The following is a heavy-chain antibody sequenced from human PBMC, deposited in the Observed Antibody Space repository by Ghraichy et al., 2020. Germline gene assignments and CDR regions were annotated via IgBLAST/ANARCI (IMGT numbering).Heavy chain of an antibody. Sequence: QTLSLTCTVSGYSISSGYYWGWIRQPPGKGLEWIGSIYHSGSTYYNPSLKSRVTISVDTSKNQFSLKLSSVTAADTAVYYCARDDSLRSITGTTVWFDPWGQGTLVTVSS. J-gene: IGHJ5*02. CDR1: GYSISSGYY. D-gene: IGHD1-7*01. CDR2: IYHSGST. V-gene: IGHV4-38-2*02. CDR3: ARDDSLRSITGTTVWFDP.